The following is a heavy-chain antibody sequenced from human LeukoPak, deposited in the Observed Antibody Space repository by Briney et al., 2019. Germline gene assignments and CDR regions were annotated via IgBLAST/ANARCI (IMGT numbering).Heavy chain of an antibody. CDR1: GGSISSYY. J-gene: IGHJ6*03. CDR2: IYTSGST. Sequence: SETLSLTCTVSGGSISSYYWSWIRQPAGKGLEWIGRIYTSGSTNYNPSLTSRVTMSVDTSKNQFSLKVSAVTAADTAVYYCTRGNHPARGYYYYMDVWGKGTTVTVSS. D-gene: IGHD2/OR15-2a*01. CDR3: TRGNHPARGYYYYMDV. V-gene: IGHV4-4*07.